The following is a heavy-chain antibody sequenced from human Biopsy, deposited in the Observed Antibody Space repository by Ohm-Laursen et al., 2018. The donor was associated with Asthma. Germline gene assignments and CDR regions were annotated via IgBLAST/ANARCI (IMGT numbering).Heavy chain of an antibody. CDR3: ARGDSSNWSHYYFDY. D-gene: IGHD3-22*01. Sequence: LRLSCAATGFAVSRDHMFWVRQAPGKGLEWVSVIYSGGTSHTADSVRGRFTISRDYSKNTLYLQMHSLRAEDTAVYCCARGDSSNWSHYYFDYWGQGTLVTVSS. CDR1: GFAVSRDH. V-gene: IGHV3-53*01. J-gene: IGHJ4*02. CDR2: IYSGGTS.